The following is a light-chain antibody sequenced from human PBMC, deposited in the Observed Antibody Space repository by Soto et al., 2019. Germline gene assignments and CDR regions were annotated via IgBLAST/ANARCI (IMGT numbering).Light chain of an antibody. CDR1: QSVSSNY. Sequence: EVVLTQSPGTLSLSPGDRATLSCRASQSVSSNYLAWYQQKPGQAPRLLIYGASSRATGIPDRFSGSGSGTDFTLTISRLEPEDSAVYYCQQYGGSPLVTFGGGTKVEIK. V-gene: IGKV3-20*01. CDR2: GAS. CDR3: QQYGGSPLVT. J-gene: IGKJ4*01.